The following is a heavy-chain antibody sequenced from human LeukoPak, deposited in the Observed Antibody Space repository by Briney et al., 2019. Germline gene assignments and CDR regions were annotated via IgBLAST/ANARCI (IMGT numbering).Heavy chain of an antibody. CDR2: ITVSGGNT. Sequence: GGSLRLSCAASGFSFSDYAISWVRQSPARGPEWVSGITVSGGNTYYADSVKGRFTISRDNSKNTLYLQMNRMRAEDTAVYYCAKVLKYQLTFFDYWGQGTLVTVSS. CDR3: AKVLKYQLTFFDY. D-gene: IGHD2-2*01. V-gene: IGHV3-23*01. J-gene: IGHJ4*02. CDR1: GFSFSDYA.